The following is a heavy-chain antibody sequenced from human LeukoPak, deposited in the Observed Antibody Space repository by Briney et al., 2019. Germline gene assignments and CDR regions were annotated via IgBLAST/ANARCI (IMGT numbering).Heavy chain of an antibody. V-gene: IGHV1-46*01. CDR3: ARDGYSGYDFSLGNY. Sequence: ASVKVSCKASGYTFTSYYTHWVRQAPGQGLEWMGIINPSGGSTSYAQKFQGRVTMTRDMSTSTVYMELSSLRSEDTAVYYCARDGYSGYDFSLGNYWGQGTLVTVSS. D-gene: IGHD5-12*01. CDR2: INPSGGST. J-gene: IGHJ4*02. CDR1: GYTFTSYY.